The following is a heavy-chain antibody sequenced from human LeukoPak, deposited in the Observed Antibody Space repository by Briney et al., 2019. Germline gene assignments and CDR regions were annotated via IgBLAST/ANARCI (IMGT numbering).Heavy chain of an antibody. V-gene: IGHV1-8*01. Sequence: SVKVSCKASVYTFTSYDINWVRQATGQGLEWMGWMNPNSGNTGYAQKFQGRVTMTRNTSISTAHMELSSLRSEDTAVYYCARGNYYDSSGYYYEAFDIWGQGTMVTGSS. CDR2: MNPNSGNT. CDR3: ARGNYYDSSGYYYEAFDI. D-gene: IGHD3-22*01. J-gene: IGHJ3*02. CDR1: VYTFTSYD.